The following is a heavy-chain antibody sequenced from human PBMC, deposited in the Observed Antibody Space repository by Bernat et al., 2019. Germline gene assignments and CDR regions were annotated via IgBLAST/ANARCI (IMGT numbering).Heavy chain of an antibody. CDR3: AKEYYYGSGTHYGMDV. CDR1: GFTFSSYG. V-gene: IGHV3-30*18. D-gene: IGHD3-10*01. CDR2: ISYDGSNK. J-gene: IGHJ6*02. Sequence: QVQLVESGGGVVQPGRSLRLSCAASGFTFSSYGMHWVRQAPGKGLEWVAVISYDGSNKYYADSVKGRFTISRDNSKNTLNLQMNSLRAEDTAVYYCAKEYYYGSGTHYGMDVWGQGTTVTVSS.